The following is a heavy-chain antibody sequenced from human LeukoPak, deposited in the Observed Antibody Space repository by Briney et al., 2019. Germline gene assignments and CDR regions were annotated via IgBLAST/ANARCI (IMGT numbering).Heavy chain of an antibody. D-gene: IGHD6-13*01. CDR1: GFTFSSYS. V-gene: IGHV3-21*04. CDR3: AKVPPYSSPYNWFDP. J-gene: IGHJ5*02. Sequence: GGSLRLSCAASGFTFSSYSMNWVRQAPGKGLEWVSSISSSSSYIYYADSVKGRFTISRDNSKTTLYLTMNSLRAEDTAVYYCAKVPPYSSPYNWFDPWGQGTLVTVSS. CDR2: ISSSSSYI.